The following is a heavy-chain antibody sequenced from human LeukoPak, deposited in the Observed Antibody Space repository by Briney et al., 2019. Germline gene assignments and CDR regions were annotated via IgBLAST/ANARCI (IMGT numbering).Heavy chain of an antibody. D-gene: IGHD5-12*01. Sequence: PSETLSLTCTLSGGSISTYYWGWIRQPPGKGLEWIGYIYHSGSTNYNPSLKSRVTISVDTSKNQFSLKLSSVTAADTAVYYCARGGGYASPIGYWGQGALVTVSS. V-gene: IGHV4-59*01. CDR2: IYHSGST. CDR3: ARGGGYASPIGY. CDR1: GGSISTYY. J-gene: IGHJ4*02.